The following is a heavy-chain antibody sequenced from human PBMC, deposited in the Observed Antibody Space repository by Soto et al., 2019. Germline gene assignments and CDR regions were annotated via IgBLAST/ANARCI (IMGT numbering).Heavy chain of an antibody. J-gene: IGHJ4*02. V-gene: IGHV3-30-3*01. CDR1: GFTFSSYS. CDR3: ARIGGADSSSGWYFDY. D-gene: IGHD6-19*01. Sequence: QVQLVESGGGVVQPGRSLRLSCAASGFTFSSYSMHWVRQAPGKGLEWVAVISYDGSTKYYADSVKGRFTISRDNSKNTLYLQMNSLRAEDTAVYYCARIGGADSSSGWYFDYWGQGTLVTVSS. CDR2: ISYDGSTK.